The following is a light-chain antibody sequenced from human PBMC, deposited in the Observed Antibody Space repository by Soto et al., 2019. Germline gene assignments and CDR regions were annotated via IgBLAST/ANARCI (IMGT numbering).Light chain of an antibody. CDR3: SAYSDIDTKV. Sequence: QSALAQPASVSGSPGQSITISCGGTSSDVGAYIYVSWYQQFPGKAPKLILYEVNNRPSEVSNRFSGSKSDTTASLTISGLQPEDEADYYCSAYSDIDTKVFGTGTKVTVL. CDR2: EVN. J-gene: IGLJ1*01. CDR1: SSDVGAYIY. V-gene: IGLV2-14*03.